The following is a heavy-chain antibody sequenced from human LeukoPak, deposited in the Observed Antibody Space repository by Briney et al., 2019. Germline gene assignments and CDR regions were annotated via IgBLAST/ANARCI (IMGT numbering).Heavy chain of an antibody. CDR1: GDSSRNGYY. D-gene: IGHD1-26*01. J-gene: IGHJ2*01. V-gene: IGHV4-38-2*01. Sequence: SETLSLTCAVSGDSSRNGYYWGWIRQPPGKGLEWIGSIYYSGATHYNPSLKSRVTISVDTSKNQFSLTLNSVTAADTAVYYCARLGYSGSYYRGWYFDLGGRGTLVTVSS. CDR3: ARLGYSGSYYRGWYFDL. CDR2: IYYSGAT.